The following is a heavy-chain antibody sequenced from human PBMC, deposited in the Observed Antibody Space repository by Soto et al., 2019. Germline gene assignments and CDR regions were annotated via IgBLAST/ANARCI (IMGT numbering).Heavy chain of an antibody. CDR1: GCTFSSYA. CDR3: ARDSTNQVIAVAGNDAFDI. J-gene: IGHJ3*02. Sequence: QVQLVESGGGVVQPGRSLRLSCAAAGCTFSSYAMHWVRQAPGKGLDWVAIISYDGSSKFYADSVKGRFTLSRDNSKNTLYLQINSLRGEDTAVYYCARDSTNQVIAVAGNDAFDIWGQGTMVTVSS. D-gene: IGHD6-19*01. CDR2: ISYDGSSK. V-gene: IGHV3-30-3*01.